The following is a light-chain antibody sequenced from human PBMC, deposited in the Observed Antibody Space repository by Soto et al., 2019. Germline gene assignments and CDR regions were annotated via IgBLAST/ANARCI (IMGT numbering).Light chain of an antibody. V-gene: IGLV1-51*01. J-gene: IGLJ1*01. CDR1: SSNIGGNS. Sequence: QPALTQPPSVSAAPGQKVTISCSGSSSNIGGNSVSWYQQLPGTAPKLLIYDDNKRPSGIPDRFSGSKSGTSATLGITGFQTGDEPDYYCAPWDSSLSAHVFGTGTQLT. CDR2: DDN. CDR3: APWDSSLSAHV.